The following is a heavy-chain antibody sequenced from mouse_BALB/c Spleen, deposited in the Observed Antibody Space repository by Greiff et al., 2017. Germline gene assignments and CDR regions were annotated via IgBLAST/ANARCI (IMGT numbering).Heavy chain of an antibody. Sequence: VQLQQSGPELVRPGVSVKISCKGSGYTFTDYAMHWVQQSHAKSLEWIGVISTYSGNINYNQKFKGKATMTVDKSSSTAYMELARLTSEDSAIYYCAREDYGNCGWFAFWGQGTLVTVSA. V-gene: IGHV1-67*01. CDR3: AREDYGNCGWFAF. J-gene: IGHJ3*01. CDR2: ISTYSGNI. CDR1: GYTFTDYA. D-gene: IGHD2-1*01.